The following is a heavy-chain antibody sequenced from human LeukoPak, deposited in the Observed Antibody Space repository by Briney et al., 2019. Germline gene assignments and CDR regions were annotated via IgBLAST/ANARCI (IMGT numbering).Heavy chain of an antibody. CDR2: IYSGGST. CDR1: GFTVSSNY. CDR3: AKAPYFGDAFDI. Sequence: GGSLRLSCAASGFTVSSNYMSWVRQAPGKGLEWVSVIYSGGSTYNADSVKGRFTISRDNSKNTLYLQMNSLRAEDTAVYYCAKAPYFGDAFDIWGQGTMVTVSS. D-gene: IGHD3-3*01. J-gene: IGHJ3*02. V-gene: IGHV3-66*01.